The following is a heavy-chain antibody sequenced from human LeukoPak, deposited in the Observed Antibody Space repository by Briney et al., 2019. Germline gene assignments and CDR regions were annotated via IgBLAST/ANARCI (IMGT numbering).Heavy chain of an antibody. D-gene: IGHD6-19*01. J-gene: IGHJ4*02. Sequence: GGSLRLSCAASGFTFSSYGMHWVRQAPGKGLEWVAVISYDGSNKYYADSVKGRFTISRDNSKNTLYLQMNSLRAEDTAVYYCASSSGWYGGISDDYWGQGTLVTVSS. CDR2: ISYDGSNK. V-gene: IGHV3-30*03. CDR1: GFTFSSYG. CDR3: ASSSGWYGGISDDY.